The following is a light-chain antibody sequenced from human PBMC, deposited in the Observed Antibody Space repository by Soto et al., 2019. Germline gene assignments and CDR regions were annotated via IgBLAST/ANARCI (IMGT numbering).Light chain of an antibody. CDR2: EDN. J-gene: IGLJ3*02. CDR1: SGRIASNY. Sequence: FMLTQPHSVSESPGKTVTISCTRSSGRIASNYVQWYQQRPGSAPTTVIYEDNQRPSGVPDRFSGSIDSSSNSASLTISGLKTEDEADYYCQSYDSSSQVFGGGTQLTVL. V-gene: IGLV6-57*03. CDR3: QSYDSSSQV.